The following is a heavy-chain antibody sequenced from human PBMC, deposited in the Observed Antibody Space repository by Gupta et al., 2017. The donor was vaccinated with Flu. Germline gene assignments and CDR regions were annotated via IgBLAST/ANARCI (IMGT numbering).Heavy chain of an antibody. CDR3: ARKPLGFLERYYYMDV. D-gene: IGHD3-3*01. CDR1: GINLYGHD. CDR2: IGGSGETI. Sequence: EGRLVESGGGLVRPGGALRVTCVASGINLYGHDMRWVRRAPGQGVEWVAHIGGSGETIYCAGSVKGRFTISRDNAKNSLYLQLNSLRAEDTAVYYCARKPLGFLERYYYMDVWSKGTTVTVSS. V-gene: IGHV3-48*03. J-gene: IGHJ6*03.